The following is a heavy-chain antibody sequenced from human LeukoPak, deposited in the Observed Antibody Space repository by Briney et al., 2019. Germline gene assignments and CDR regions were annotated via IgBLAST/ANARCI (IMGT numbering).Heavy chain of an antibody. V-gene: IGHV3-20*04. Sequence: GGSLRLSCAASGFTFDDYGMSWVRQAPGKGLEWVSGINWNGGSTGYADSVKGRFTISRDNAKNSLYLQMNSLRAEDTALYCCARGSYYDILTGYYEKLFDYWGQGTLVTVSS. J-gene: IGHJ4*02. D-gene: IGHD3-9*01. CDR2: INWNGGST. CDR1: GFTFDDYG. CDR3: ARGSYYDILTGYYEKLFDY.